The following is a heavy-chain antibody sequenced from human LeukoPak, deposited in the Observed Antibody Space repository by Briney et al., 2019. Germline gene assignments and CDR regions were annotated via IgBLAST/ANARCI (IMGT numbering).Heavy chain of an antibody. V-gene: IGHV4-59*12. CDR3: ARAAVAGTDTATSYYYDY. CDR1: GGSISSYY. CDR2: IYYSGST. Sequence: PSETLSLTCTVSGGSISSYYWSWIRQPPGKGLEWIGYIYYSGSTNYNPSLKSRVTISVDTSKNQFSLKLSSVTAADTAVYYCARAAVAGTDTATSYYYDYWGQGTLVTVSS. J-gene: IGHJ4*02. D-gene: IGHD6-19*01.